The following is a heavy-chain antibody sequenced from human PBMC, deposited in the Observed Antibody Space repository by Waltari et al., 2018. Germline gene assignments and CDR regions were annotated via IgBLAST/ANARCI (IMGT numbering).Heavy chain of an antibody. J-gene: IGHJ6*03. CDR3: VREDREYFFHMDV. Sequence: EVLLLETGGDVIQPGGSLRLTCAASGFSVRSPYMSWVRQAPGKGLEWVSVINAGGNVFYADSVEGRFTISRDNSRNTVYLEMNSLRVEDSAVYYCVREDREYFFHMDVWGSGTTVTVSS. CDR1: GFSVRSPY. CDR2: INAGGNV. D-gene: IGHD3-3*01. V-gene: IGHV3-53*02.